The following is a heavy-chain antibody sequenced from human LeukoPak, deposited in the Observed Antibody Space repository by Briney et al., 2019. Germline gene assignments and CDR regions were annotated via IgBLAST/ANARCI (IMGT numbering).Heavy chain of an antibody. CDR1: GGTFSSYA. D-gene: IGHD1-26*01. J-gene: IGHJ4*03. V-gene: IGHV1-69*04. CDR2: IIPILGIA. Sequence: GSSVKVSCKASGGTFSSYAISWVRQAPGQGLEWMGRIIPILGIANYAQKLQGRVTMTTDTSTSTAYMELRSLRSDDTAVYYCARDLSGSYYGYWGQGTLVTVSS. CDR3: ARDLSGSYYGY.